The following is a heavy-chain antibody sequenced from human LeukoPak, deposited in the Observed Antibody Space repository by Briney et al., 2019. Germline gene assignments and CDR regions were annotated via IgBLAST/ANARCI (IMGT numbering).Heavy chain of an antibody. CDR1: GFTFSDYY. V-gene: IGHV3-11*01. CDR2: ISSSGSTI. CDR3: AKDRVGATDYMDV. D-gene: IGHD1-26*01. J-gene: IGHJ6*03. Sequence: GGSLRLSCAASGFTFSDYYMSWIRQAPGKGLEWVSYISSSGSTIYYADSVKGRFTISRDNAKNSLYLQMNSLRAEDTAVYYCAKDRVGATDYMDVWGKGTTVTVSS.